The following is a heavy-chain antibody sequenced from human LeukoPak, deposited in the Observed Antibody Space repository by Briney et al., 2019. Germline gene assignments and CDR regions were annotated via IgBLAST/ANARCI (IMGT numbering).Heavy chain of an antibody. CDR1: GYTFTSYA. CDR3: ARVGPYFDY. V-gene: IGHV1-2*02. J-gene: IGHJ4*02. Sequence: ASVKVSCKASGYTFTSYAMNWVRQAPGQGLEWMGLIDPNSEYTNTAQNFQGRVTMTRGTSITTAYMELTSLRSDDTAVYYCARVGPYFDYWGQGTLVTVSS. CDR2: IDPNSEYT.